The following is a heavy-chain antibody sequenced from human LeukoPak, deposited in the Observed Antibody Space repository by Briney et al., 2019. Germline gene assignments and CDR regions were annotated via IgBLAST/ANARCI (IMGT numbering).Heavy chain of an antibody. J-gene: IGHJ4*02. CDR2: IKQDGSEK. Sequence: GGSLRLSCEASGFTFSSYWMSWVRQAPGKGLEWVANIKQDGSEKYYVDSVKGRFTISRDNAKNSLYLQMNSLRAEDTAVYYCARATSLTMGHGDYYGSGSYYLFDYWGQGTLVTVSS. CDR3: ARATSLTMGHGDYYGSGSYYLFDY. V-gene: IGHV3-7*01. CDR1: GFTFSSYW. D-gene: IGHD3-10*01.